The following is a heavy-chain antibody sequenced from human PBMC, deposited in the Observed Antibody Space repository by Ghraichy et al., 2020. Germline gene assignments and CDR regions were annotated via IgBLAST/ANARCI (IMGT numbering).Heavy chain of an antibody. V-gene: IGHV4-59*01. CDR2: IFNSGNI. CDR1: GGSLSTYY. CDR3: ARDGPTTIYGGVVVPGALDV. D-gene: IGHD3-16*02. Sequence: SQTLSLTCAVSGGSLSTYYWSWIRQPPGKGLEWIGYIFNSGNIKYNPSLQSRVSISVDTSKNQFSLKLSYVTPADTAVYYCARDGPTTIYGGVVVPGALDVWGQGTWVTVTS. J-gene: IGHJ3*01.